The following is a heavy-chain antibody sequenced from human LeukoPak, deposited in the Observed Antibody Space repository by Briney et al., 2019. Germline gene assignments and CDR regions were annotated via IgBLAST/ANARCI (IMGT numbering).Heavy chain of an antibody. CDR2: IYYSGTT. J-gene: IGHJ3*02. CDR1: GGSISSSTYS. V-gene: IGHV4-30-4*07. CDR3: ARDGTYYYAFDI. D-gene: IGHD3-10*01. Sequence: SETLSLTCAVSGGSISSSTYSWSWIRQPPGRGLEWIGYIYYSGTTYYNPSLKSRVTISVDTSKNQFSLKLSSVTAADTAVYYCARDGTYYYAFDIWGQGTMVTVSS.